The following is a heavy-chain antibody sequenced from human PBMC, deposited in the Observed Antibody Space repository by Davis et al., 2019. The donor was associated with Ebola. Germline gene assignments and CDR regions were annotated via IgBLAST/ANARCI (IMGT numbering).Heavy chain of an antibody. D-gene: IGHD5-18*01. CDR3: ARQRYSYGFGY. V-gene: IGHV4-59*08. CDR2: IYYSGST. J-gene: IGHJ4*02. CDR1: GGSISSYY. Sequence: SETLSPTCTVSGGSISSYYWSWIRQPPGKGLEWIGYIYYSGSTNYNSSLKSRVTISVDTSKNQFSLKLSSVTAADTAVYYCARQRYSYGFGYWGQGTLVTVSS.